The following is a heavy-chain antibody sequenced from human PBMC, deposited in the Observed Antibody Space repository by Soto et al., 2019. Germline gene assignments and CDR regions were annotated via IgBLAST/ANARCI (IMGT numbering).Heavy chain of an antibody. CDR1: GGSVSIGTYY. V-gene: IGHV4-61*01. Sequence: QVQLQESGPGLVKLSETLSLTCTVPGGSVSIGTYYWSWIRQPPGKGLEWIGFIHYSGSTNYNPYLKSRVTMSVDTSKNQFSLKLTSVNAADTAVYFCTRGGDAYKNGHWGQGTLVTVSS. CDR3: TRGGDAYKNGH. D-gene: IGHD2-21*01. CDR2: IHYSGST. J-gene: IGHJ4*02.